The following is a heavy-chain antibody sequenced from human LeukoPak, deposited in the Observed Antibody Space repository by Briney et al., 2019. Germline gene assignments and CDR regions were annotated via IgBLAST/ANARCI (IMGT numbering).Heavy chain of an antibody. V-gene: IGHV4-59*08. J-gene: IGHJ3*02. CDR2: IYYSGST. CDR3: ARHGYDILAGLI. D-gene: IGHD3-9*01. CDR1: GGSISSYY. Sequence: SETLSLTCTVSGGSISSYYWSWIRQPPGKGLEWIGYIYYSGSTNYNPSLKSRVTISVDTSKNQFPLKLNSVTAADTAVYYCARHGYDILAGLIWGQGTMVTVSS.